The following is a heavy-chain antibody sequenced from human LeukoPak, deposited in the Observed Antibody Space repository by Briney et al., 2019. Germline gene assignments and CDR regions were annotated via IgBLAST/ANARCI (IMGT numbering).Heavy chain of an antibody. CDR2: INNDGSIT. J-gene: IGHJ4*02. D-gene: IGHD6-19*01. CDR1: GFIFRNYC. Sequence: PGGSLRLSCAASGFIFRNYCMHWVRQVPGKGLMCVSRINNDGSITMYADSVKGRFTISRDNANTTLYLQMSSLRAEDTAVYYCARVAVTGTFRFDSWGQGTLVSVSS. CDR3: ARVAVTGTFRFDS. V-gene: IGHV3-74*03.